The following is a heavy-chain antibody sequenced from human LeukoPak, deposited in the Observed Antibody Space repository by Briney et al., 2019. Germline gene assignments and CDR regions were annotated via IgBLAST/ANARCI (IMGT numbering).Heavy chain of an antibody. D-gene: IGHD2-15*01. V-gene: IGHV1-69*02. Sequence: GASVKVSCKASGGTFSSYTISWVRQAPGQGLEWMGRIIPILGIANYAQKFQGRVTTTPDKSTSTAYMELSSLRSEDTAVYYCARRGYCSGGSCYSPFDYWGQGTLVTVSS. CDR2: IIPILGIA. CDR3: ARRGYCSGGSCYSPFDY. CDR1: GGTFSSYT. J-gene: IGHJ4*02.